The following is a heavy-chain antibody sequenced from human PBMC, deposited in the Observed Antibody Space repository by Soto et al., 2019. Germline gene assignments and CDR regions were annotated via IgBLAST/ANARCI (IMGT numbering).Heavy chain of an antibody. V-gene: IGHV3-23*01. CDR3: AKQGVVVTAIDY. CDR1: GFTFSSYA. D-gene: IGHD2-21*02. Sequence: EVQLLESGGDLVQPGGSLRLSCAASGFTFSSYAMSWVRQAPGKGLEWVSAISASGARAYYADSVEGRFTFSRDNSKNTLYLQMDSLRAEDTAVYYCAKQGVVVTAIDYWGQGTRVTVSS. CDR2: ISASGARA. J-gene: IGHJ4*02.